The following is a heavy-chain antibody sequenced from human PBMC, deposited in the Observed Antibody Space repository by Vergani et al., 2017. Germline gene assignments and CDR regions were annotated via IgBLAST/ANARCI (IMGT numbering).Heavy chain of an antibody. Sequence: QVQLQESGPGLVKPSETLSLTCTVSGGSVSSGSYYWSWIRQPPGKGLEWIGYIYYSGSTNYNPPLKSRVNISVDTSKNQFSLKLSSVTAADTAVYYCARDVSAAGALFNSDWFDPWGQGTLVTVSS. J-gene: IGHJ5*02. CDR1: GGSVSSGSYY. D-gene: IGHD4-23*01. V-gene: IGHV4-61*01. CDR2: IYYSGST. CDR3: ARDVSAAGALFNSDWFDP.